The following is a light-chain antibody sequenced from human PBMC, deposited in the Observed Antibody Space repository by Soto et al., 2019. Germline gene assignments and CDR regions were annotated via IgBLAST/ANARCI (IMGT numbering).Light chain of an antibody. J-gene: IGLJ2*01. V-gene: IGLV1-47*01. CDR1: SSNIGSNY. CDR2: SNN. CDR3: ATWDDSLSGVI. Sequence: QSVLTQPPSASGTPGERVTISCSGSSSNIGSNYVYWYQQFPGTAPKLLICSNNQRPSGVPDRFSGSKSGTSASLAISGLRSEDEADYYCATWDDSLSGVIFGGGTQLTVL.